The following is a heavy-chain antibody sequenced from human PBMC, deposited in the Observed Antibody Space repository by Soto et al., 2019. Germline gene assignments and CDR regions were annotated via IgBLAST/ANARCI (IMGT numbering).Heavy chain of an antibody. D-gene: IGHD2-21*02. Sequence: EVQLLESGGGLVQPGGSLRLSCAASGFTFSSYAMSWVRQAPGKGLEWVSAISGSGGSTYYADSVKGRFTISRDNSKNTLYLQMNSLRAEDMAVYYCAKVVDCGGDCYPIWGQGTLVTVSS. J-gene: IGHJ4*02. CDR2: ISGSGGST. CDR1: GFTFSSYA. V-gene: IGHV3-23*01. CDR3: AKVVDCGGDCYPI.